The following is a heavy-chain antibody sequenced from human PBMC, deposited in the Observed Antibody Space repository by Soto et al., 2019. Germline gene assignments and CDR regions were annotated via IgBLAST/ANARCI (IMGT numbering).Heavy chain of an antibody. D-gene: IGHD1-1*01. V-gene: IGHV4-59*01. J-gene: IGHJ6*02. Sequence: PSKTLSLTCTVSDGSITGYFWRWIRQPPGRGLEWIGYIYYAGNTLYTPSLNNRVTISVDTSKNQFSLELSSVTAADTAVYYCAIHDAVPKLQEGIGVRGQGSTVTVSS. CDR2: IYYAGNT. CDR1: DGSITGYF. CDR3: AIHDAVPKLQEGIGV.